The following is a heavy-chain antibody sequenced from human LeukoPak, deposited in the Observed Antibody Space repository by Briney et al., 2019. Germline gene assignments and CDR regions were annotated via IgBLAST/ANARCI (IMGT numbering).Heavy chain of an antibody. J-gene: IGHJ4*02. D-gene: IGHD3-16*01. CDR1: GYTFTHQW. CDR2: IYPRYSDT. CDR3: ARHSDVVGAI. V-gene: IGHV5-51*01. Sequence: GESLKISCEASGYTFTHQWIGWVRQMPGTGLEWVGIIYPRYSDTIYSPSFQGHVTISADTSIHTASLEWRCLEAWDTAMYYCARHSDVVGAIWGQGTQVTVSS.